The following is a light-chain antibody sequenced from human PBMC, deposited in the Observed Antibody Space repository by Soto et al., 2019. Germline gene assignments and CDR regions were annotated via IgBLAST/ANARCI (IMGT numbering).Light chain of an antibody. V-gene: IGLV2-23*01. Sequence: QSALTQPASVSGSPGQSITISCTGTSSDVGSYNLVSWYQQHPGKAPKLMIYEGSKRPSGVSNRFSGSKSGNTAFLTISGLQAEDEAEYYGCSYAGSSTLWVFCGGTKLTVL. CDR1: SSDVGSYNL. CDR2: EGS. CDR3: CSYAGSSTLWV. J-gene: IGLJ3*02.